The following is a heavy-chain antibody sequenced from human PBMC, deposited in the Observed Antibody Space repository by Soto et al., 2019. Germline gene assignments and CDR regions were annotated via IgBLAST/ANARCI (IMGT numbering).Heavy chain of an antibody. CDR3: ARAVGRSTWYFDY. D-gene: IGHD1-26*01. CDR1: GGAISTYY. J-gene: IGHJ4*02. CDR2: IYNSVST. Sequence: SSETLCLTCAVSGGAISTYYWNWIRQPPGKGLEWIGYIYNSVSTNYNPSLKSRVTISVDTSRNQFSLELGSVTAADTAVYYCARAVGRSTWYFDYWGQGTLVTVSS. V-gene: IGHV4-59*01.